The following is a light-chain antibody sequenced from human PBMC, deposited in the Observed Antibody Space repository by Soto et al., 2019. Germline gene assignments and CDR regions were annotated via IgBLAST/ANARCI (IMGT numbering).Light chain of an antibody. CDR2: PAS. CDR1: QTISNW. V-gene: IGKV1-12*01. CDR3: QQANTFPLT. J-gene: IGKJ4*01. Sequence: LQVTQSPAPQFGSVGDRVTITSLGSQTISNWLGWYQQNPGKAPKLLIYPASRLQGGVPSRFSGSGSGTEFTLTISSLQPEDFGTYYCQQANTFPLTFGGGTKVDIK.